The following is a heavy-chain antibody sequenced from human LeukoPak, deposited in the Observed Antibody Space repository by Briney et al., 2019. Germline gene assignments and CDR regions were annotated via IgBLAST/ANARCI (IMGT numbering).Heavy chain of an antibody. V-gene: IGHV3-23*01. CDR1: GFTISTFA. CDR3: VRDRNYYEALQRSY. Sequence: GGSLRLSCAASGFTISTFAMSWVRQDPGRGLEWVSSITGAGDTTFYPESVKGRFTISRDNSKNTLYLQMNSLRVEDTALYFCVRDRNYYEALQRSYWGQGTLVTVSS. D-gene: IGHD3-3*01. J-gene: IGHJ4*02. CDR2: ITGAGDTT.